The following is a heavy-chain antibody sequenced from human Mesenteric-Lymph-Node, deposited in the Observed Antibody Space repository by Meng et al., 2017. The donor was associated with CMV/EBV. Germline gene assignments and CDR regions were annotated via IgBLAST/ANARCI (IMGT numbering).Heavy chain of an antibody. Sequence: AVSGGSVSNGDHSWSWVRQPPGRGLELLGYIFYTGSTYYNPSLKGRVTMSMDRSKNQFSLKLTSVTAADTAVYYCANDYGSGSYRFDYWGQGTLVTVS. CDR2: IFYTGST. J-gene: IGHJ4*02. V-gene: IGHV4-30-2*01. CDR3: ANDYGSGSYRFDY. D-gene: IGHD3-10*01. CDR1: GGSVSNGDHS.